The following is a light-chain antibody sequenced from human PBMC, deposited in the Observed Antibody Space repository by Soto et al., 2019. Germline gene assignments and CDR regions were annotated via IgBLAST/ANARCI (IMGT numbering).Light chain of an antibody. V-gene: IGKV1-39*01. CDR1: QSINTY. Sequence: DIQMTQSPSSLSASIGDGVTITCRASQSINTYLNWYQQKPGKAPKLLISDASTLQSGVPSRFSGSGSGTEFTLTISSMQPEDLATYYCRQSFSTLLITFGQGTRLEIK. J-gene: IGKJ5*01. CDR3: RQSFSTLLIT. CDR2: DAS.